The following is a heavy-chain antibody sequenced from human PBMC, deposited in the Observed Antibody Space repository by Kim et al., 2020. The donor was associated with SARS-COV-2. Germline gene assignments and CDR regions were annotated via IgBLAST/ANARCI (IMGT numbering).Heavy chain of an antibody. D-gene: IGHD3-16*02. J-gene: IGHJ4*02. CDR1: GFTFSSYS. CDR3: ARVYAGNTFGGVIAPDY. CDR2: ISSSSSYI. Sequence: GGSLRLSCAASGFTFSSYSMNWVRQAPGKGLEWVSSISSSSSYIYYADSVKGRFTISRDNAKNSLYLQMNSLRAEDTAVYYCARVYAGNTFGGVIAPDYWGQGTLVTVSS. V-gene: IGHV3-21*01.